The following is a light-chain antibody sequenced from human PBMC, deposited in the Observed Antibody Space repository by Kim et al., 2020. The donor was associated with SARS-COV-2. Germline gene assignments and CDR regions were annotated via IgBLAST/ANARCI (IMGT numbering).Light chain of an antibody. J-gene: IGKJ4*01. CDR1: QCISRW. Sequence: ASVRYRVSITCRASQCISRWLDWYQQKPEKAPKPLSDGASSLHSGVPSRFSGSGSETDFILTISSLQPEDFANYYCQQYNAYPVPFGGGTKVDIK. CDR3: QQYNAYPVP. CDR2: GAS. V-gene: IGKV1D-16*01.